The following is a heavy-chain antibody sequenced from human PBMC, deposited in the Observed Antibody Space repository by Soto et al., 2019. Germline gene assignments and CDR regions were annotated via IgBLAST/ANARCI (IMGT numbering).Heavy chain of an antibody. V-gene: IGHV4-31*03. D-gene: IGHD1-26*01. J-gene: IGHJ4*01. CDR2: IYYSGST. CDR3: ESAHLSGIDYDDSDN. CDR1: GGSISSGGYY. Sequence: QVQLQESGPGLVKPSQTLSLTCTVSGGSISSGGYYWSWIRQHPGKGLEWIGYIYYSGSTYYNPSLKSRVTISVDTTKNQFSLKVLSVSDATTAWKYWESAHLSGIDYDDSDNWGHGNVDTVSS.